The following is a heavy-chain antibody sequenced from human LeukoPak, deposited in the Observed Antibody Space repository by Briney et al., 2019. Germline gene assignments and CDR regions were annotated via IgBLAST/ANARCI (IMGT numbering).Heavy chain of an antibody. CDR2: IWYDGSNK. D-gene: IGHD1-26*01. CDR1: GFTFSSYG. V-gene: IGHV3-33*01. J-gene: IGHJ4*02. Sequence: PGGSLRLSCAASGFTFSSYGVHWVRQAPGEGLEWVAVIWYDGSNKYYADSVKGRFTISRDDSKNTLYLQMNSLRAEDTAVYYCARDDGATYRFDYWGQGTLVTVSS. CDR3: ARDDGATYRFDY.